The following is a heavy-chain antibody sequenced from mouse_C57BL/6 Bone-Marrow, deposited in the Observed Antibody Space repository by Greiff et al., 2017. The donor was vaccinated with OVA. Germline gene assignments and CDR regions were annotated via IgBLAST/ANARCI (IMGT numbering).Heavy chain of an antibody. J-gene: IGHJ3*01. CDR3: ATSFFAY. D-gene: IGHD6-1*01. CDR1: GYTFTSYW. V-gene: IGHV1-53*01. Sequence: VQLQQPGTELVKPGASVKLSCKASGYTFTSYWMHWVKQRPGQGLEWIGYINPSNGGTNYNETFKSKATLTVDKSSSTAYMQLSSLTSEDSAVYYCATSFFAYWGQGTLVTVSA. CDR2: INPSNGGT.